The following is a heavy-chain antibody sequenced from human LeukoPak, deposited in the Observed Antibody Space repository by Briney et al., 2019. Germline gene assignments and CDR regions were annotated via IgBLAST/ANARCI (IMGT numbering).Heavy chain of an antibody. Sequence: GRSLRLSCAASGFTFDDYAMHWVRQAPGKGLEWVSRISWNSGSIGYADSVKGRFTISRDDAKNSLYLQMNSLRAEDTALYYCAKAGYNCSGGSCYSYWYFDLWGRGTLVTVSS. J-gene: IGHJ2*01. D-gene: IGHD2-15*01. CDR3: AKAGYNCSGGSCYSYWYFDL. CDR2: ISWNSGSI. CDR1: GFTFDDYA. V-gene: IGHV3-9*01.